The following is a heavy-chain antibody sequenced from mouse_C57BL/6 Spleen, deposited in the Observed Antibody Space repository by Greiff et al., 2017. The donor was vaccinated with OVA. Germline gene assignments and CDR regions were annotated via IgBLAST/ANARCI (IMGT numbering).Heavy chain of an antibody. CDR1: GFSLTSYA. V-gene: IGHV2-9-1*01. D-gene: IGHD2-3*01. CDR2: IWPGGGT. CDR3: ARNLYDGYYEDYFDY. J-gene: IGHJ2*01. Sequence: QVQLQQSGPGLVAPSQRLSITCTVSGFSLTSYAISWVRQPPGKGLEWLGVIWPGGGTNYNSALKSRLSISKDNSKSQVFLKMNSLQTDDTARYYCARNLYDGYYEDYFDYWGQGTTLTVSS.